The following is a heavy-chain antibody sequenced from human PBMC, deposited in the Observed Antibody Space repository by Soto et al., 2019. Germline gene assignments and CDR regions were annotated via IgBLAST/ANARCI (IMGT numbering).Heavy chain of an antibody. J-gene: IGHJ4*02. CDR3: TGGQDNLAVNFDY. D-gene: IGHD1-1*01. CDR2: ITSSSSYT. V-gene: IGHV3-11*05. Sequence: QVQLVESGGGLVKPGGSLRLSCAASGSSFRDYYMSWIRQSPGEGLEWLSYITSSSSYTHYADSVKGRFTISRDNAKNSLYLQMNSLRAEDTAVYYCTGGQDNLAVNFDYWGQGTPVTVSS. CDR1: GSSFRDYY.